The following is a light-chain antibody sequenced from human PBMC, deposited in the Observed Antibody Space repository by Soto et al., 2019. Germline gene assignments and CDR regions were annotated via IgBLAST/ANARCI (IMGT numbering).Light chain of an antibody. Sequence: QSALTQPASVSGSPGQSITISCTGTSNDVGSYKLVSWYQQHPGKAPKLMIYEGSKRPSGVSNRFSGSKSGNTASLKISGLQAEDEADYYCCSYAGGSASVVFGGGTKVTVL. J-gene: IGLJ2*01. CDR1: SNDVGSYKL. V-gene: IGLV2-23*01. CDR2: EGS. CDR3: CSYAGGSASVV.